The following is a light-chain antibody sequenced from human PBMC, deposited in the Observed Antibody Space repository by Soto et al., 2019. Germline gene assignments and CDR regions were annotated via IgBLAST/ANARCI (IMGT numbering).Light chain of an antibody. CDR2: GAS. J-gene: IGKJ1*01. V-gene: IGKV3-20*01. Sequence: IVMTHSPATLSVSPWERATLSCRASQSVSSNLAWYQQKPGQAPRLLIYGASSRATGIPDRFSGSGSGTDFTLTISRLEPEDFAVYYCQQYESSPRTFGQGTKVDIK. CDR1: QSVSSN. CDR3: QQYESSPRT.